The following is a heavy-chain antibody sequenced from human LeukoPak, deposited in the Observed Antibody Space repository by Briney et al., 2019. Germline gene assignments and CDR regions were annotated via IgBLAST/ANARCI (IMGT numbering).Heavy chain of an antibody. CDR3: ARDSDRIVGATRGQRAGDAFDI. CDR2: IYYSGST. Sequence: SETLSLTCTVSGGSISSSSYYWGWIRQPPGKGLEWIGSIYYSGSTYYNPSLKSRVTISVDTSKNQFSLKLSSVTAADTAVYYCARDSDRIVGATRGQRAGDAFDIWGQGTMVTVSS. D-gene: IGHD1-26*01. V-gene: IGHV4-39*07. J-gene: IGHJ3*02. CDR1: GGSISSSSYY.